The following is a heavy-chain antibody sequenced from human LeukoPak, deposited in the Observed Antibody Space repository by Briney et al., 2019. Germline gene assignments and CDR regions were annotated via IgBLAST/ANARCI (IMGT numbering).Heavy chain of an antibody. Sequence: SVKVSCKASGGTFSSYAISWVRQAPGQGLEWMGGIIPIFGTANYAQKFQGRVTITTDESTSTAYMELSSLRSEDTAVYYCARGQSIGARPVSWRWFDPWGQGTLVTVSS. CDR3: ARGQSIGARPVSWRWFDP. CDR2: IIPIFGTA. D-gene: IGHD6-6*01. V-gene: IGHV1-69*05. CDR1: GGTFSSYA. J-gene: IGHJ5*02.